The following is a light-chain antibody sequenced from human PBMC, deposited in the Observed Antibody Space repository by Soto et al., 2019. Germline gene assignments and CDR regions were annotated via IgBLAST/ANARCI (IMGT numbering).Light chain of an antibody. Sequence: IVMTQSPATLSVSPGERATLSCRASQSVSRNLAWYQQKPGQAPRLLIYGASTRATGIPVRFSGSGSGTEFTLTISSLQSEDFAVYYCQQYNNWPPWTFGQGTKVEIK. J-gene: IGKJ1*01. CDR3: QQYNNWPPWT. CDR1: QSVSRN. CDR2: GAS. V-gene: IGKV3-15*01.